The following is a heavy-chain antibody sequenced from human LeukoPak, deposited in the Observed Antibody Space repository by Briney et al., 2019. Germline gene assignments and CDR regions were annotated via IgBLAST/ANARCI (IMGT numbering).Heavy chain of an antibody. J-gene: IGHJ4*02. D-gene: IGHD3-16*01. CDR2: ISSSSSYI. CDR1: GSTFSSYS. CDR3: ASSSYDYVWGSPNDY. V-gene: IGHV3-21*01. Sequence: GGSLRLSCAASGSTFSSYSMNWVRQAPGKGLEWVSSISSSSSYIYYADSVKGRFTISRDNAKNSLYLQMNSLRAEDTAVYYCASSSYDYVWGSPNDYWGQGTLVTVSS.